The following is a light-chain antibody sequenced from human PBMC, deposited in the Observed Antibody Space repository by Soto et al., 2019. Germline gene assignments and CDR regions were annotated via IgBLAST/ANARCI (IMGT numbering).Light chain of an antibody. CDR1: QGISSW. V-gene: IGKV1-5*01. Sequence: IQMTQAPSSVSASVGDRVTITCRASQGISSWLAWYQQKPGKAPKLLIYDASSLESGVPSRFSGSGSGTEFTLTISSLQPDDFATYYCQQYNSYSRTFGQGTKVAIK. CDR3: QQYNSYSRT. CDR2: DAS. J-gene: IGKJ1*01.